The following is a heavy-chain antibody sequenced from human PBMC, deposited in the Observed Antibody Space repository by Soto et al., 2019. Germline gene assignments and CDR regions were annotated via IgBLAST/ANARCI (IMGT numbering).Heavy chain of an antibody. V-gene: IGHV3-11*06. J-gene: IGHJ4*02. CDR3: ARHTSSWHYYDY. CDR1: GFNFSDHY. D-gene: IGHD6-13*01. CDR2: ISGSSRYT. Sequence: PGGSLRLSCAASGFNFSDHYMNWVRQAPGKGLEWVSYISGSSRYTNFADSVKGRFTISRDNAKNSLYLQMNSLRVEDTAVYYCARHTSSWHYYDYWGQGTPVTVSS.